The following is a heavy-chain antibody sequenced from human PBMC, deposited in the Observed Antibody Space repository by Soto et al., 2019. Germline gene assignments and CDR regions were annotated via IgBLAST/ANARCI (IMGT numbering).Heavy chain of an antibody. CDR3: ARSVESGSGGYYSPVVY. D-gene: IGHD3-22*01. CDR2: IYPGDSDT. CDR1: GYSFTNYW. Sequence: EVQLVQSGAEVKKPGESLKISCKGSGYSFTNYWLGWLRKMPGKGLEWMGVIYPGDSDTRYSPSFQGQVSISADKSISTAYLQWSSLKASDTAMSYCARSVESGSGGYYSPVVYWGTGTLVTVSS. V-gene: IGHV5-51*01. J-gene: IGHJ4*02.